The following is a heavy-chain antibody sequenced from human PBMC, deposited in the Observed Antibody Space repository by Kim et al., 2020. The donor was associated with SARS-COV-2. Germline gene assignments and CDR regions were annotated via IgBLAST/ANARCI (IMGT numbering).Heavy chain of an antibody. V-gene: IGHV1-3*01. CDR3: ARGIVGATKGRGYFDY. CDR1: GYTFTSYA. D-gene: IGHD1-26*01. Sequence: ASVKVSCKASGYTFTSYAMHWVRQAPGQRLEWMGWINAGNGNTKYSQKFQGRVTITRDTSASTAYMELSSLRSEDTAVYYCARGIVGATKGRGYFDYWGQGTLVTVSS. J-gene: IGHJ4*02. CDR2: INAGNGNT.